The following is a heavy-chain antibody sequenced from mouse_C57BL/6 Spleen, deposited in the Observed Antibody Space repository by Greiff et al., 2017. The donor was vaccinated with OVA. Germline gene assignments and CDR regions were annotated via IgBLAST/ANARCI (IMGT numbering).Heavy chain of an antibody. D-gene: IGHD1-1*01. V-gene: IGHV1-19*01. CDR1: GYTFTDYY. J-gene: IGHJ4*01. Sequence: EVQLQESGPVLVKPGASVKMSCKASGYTFTDYYMNWVKQSHGKSIEWIGVINPYNGGTSYNQKFKGKATLTVDKSSSTAYMELNSLTSEDSAVYYCARDYDYAMDYWGQGTSVTVSS. CDR2: INPYNGGT. CDR3: ARDYDYAMDY.